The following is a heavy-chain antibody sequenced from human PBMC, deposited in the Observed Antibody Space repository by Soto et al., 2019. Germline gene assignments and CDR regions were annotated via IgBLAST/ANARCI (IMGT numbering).Heavy chain of an antibody. CDR3: ARTYTSSPYFDY. Sequence: QVQLQESGPGLVKPSQTLSLTCTVSGGSIYSSGYYWSWIRQHPGKGLEWIGYIYYSGRTYYNPSLKSRVTISLDTSQKQFSLKLSSVTAADTAVYYCARTYTSSPYFDYWGQGTLVTVSS. V-gene: IGHV4-31*03. CDR1: GGSIYSSGYY. D-gene: IGHD6-6*01. CDR2: IYYSGRT. J-gene: IGHJ4*02.